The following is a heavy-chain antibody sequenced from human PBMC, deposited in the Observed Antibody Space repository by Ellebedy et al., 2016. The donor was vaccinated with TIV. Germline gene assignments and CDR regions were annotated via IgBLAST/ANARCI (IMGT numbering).Heavy chain of an antibody. CDR2: IHYTGST. CDR3: ARHVRDAGFDF. J-gene: IGHJ4*02. CDR1: GGSVSSNNLY. Sequence: MPSETLSLTCSVSGGSVSSNNLYWDWIRQPPGEGLEWIATIHYTGSTYYNPSLKSRVAISVAPSKNQFSLILTSLTAADTAVYYCARHVRDAGFDFWGQGTPVTVSA. D-gene: IGHD5-24*01. V-gene: IGHV4-39*01.